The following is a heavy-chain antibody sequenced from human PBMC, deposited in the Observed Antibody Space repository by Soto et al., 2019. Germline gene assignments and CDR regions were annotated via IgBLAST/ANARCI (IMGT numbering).Heavy chain of an antibody. J-gene: IGHJ4*02. CDR2: INHSGST. CDR3: ARPYCSGGSCVDY. V-gene: IGHV4-34*01. CDR1: GGSFSGYY. D-gene: IGHD2-15*01. Sequence: QVQLQQWGAGLLKPSETLSLTCAVYGGSFSGYYWSWIRQPPGKGLEWIGEINHSGSTNYNPSLKSRITISVDTSKSQFSLKLGSVTAADTAVYYCARPYCSGGSCVDYWGQGTLVTVSS.